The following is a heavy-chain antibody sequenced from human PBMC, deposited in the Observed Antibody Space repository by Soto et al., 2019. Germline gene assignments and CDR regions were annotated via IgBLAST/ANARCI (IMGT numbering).Heavy chain of an antibody. CDR2: IYPSAGTT. J-gene: IGHJ3*02. CDR1: GYTFTNYY. CDR3: ARVMTMDVFDI. D-gene: IGHD3-10*01. V-gene: IGHV1-46*01. Sequence: GASVKVSCKASGYTFTNYYLHWVRQAPGQGLEWMGIIYPSAGTTVYAQKFQGRVTLTRDTSTSTVFMELSSLRSEDTAVYYCARVMTMDVFDIWGQGTXVTVSS.